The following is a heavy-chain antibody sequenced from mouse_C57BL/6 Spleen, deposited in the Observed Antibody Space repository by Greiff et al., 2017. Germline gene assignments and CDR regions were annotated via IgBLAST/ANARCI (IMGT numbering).Heavy chain of an antibody. CDR3: AICYDYDVGFAY. D-gene: IGHD2-4*01. Sequence: QVQLKQPGAELVKPGASVKVSCKASGYTFTSYWMHWVKQRPGQGLEWIGRIHPSDSDTNYNQKFKGKATLTVDKSSSTAYMQLSSLTSEDSAVXYCAICYDYDVGFAYWGQGTLGTVSA. CDR2: IHPSDSDT. CDR1: GYTFTSYW. V-gene: IGHV1-74*01. J-gene: IGHJ3*01.